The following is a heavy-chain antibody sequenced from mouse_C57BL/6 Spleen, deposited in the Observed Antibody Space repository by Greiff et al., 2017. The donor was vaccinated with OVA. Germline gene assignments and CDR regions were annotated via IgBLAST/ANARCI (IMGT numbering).Heavy chain of an antibody. V-gene: IGHV1-63*01. CDR1: GYTFTNYW. CDR3: AREGVVQSPYYAMDY. Sequence: QVQLKQSGAELVRPGTSVKMSCKASGYTFTNYWIGWAKQRPGHGLEWIGDIYPGGGYTNYNEKFKGKATLTADKSSSTAYMQFSSLTSEDSAIYYCAREGVVQSPYYAMDYWGQGTSVTVSS. D-gene: IGHD1-1*01. CDR2: IYPGGGYT. J-gene: IGHJ4*01.